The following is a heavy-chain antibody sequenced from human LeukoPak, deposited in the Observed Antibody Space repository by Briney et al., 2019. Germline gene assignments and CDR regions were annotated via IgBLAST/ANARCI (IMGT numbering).Heavy chain of an antibody. V-gene: IGHV1-3*01. CDR2: INAGNGNT. Sequence: ASVKVSCKASGYTFTSYAMHWVRQAPGQRLEWMGWINAGNGNTKYSQKFQGRVTITRGTSASTAYMELSSLRSEDTAVYYCATVLDSSTWYFDYWGQGTLVTVSS. CDR1: GYTFTSYA. D-gene: IGHD3-22*01. J-gene: IGHJ4*02. CDR3: ATVLDSSTWYFDY.